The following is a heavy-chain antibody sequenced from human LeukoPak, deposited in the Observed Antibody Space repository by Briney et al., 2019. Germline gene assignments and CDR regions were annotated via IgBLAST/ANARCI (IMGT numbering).Heavy chain of an antibody. CDR3: ARPNDPLGIAVAYDY. J-gene: IGHJ4*02. CDR1: GFTFSSYA. V-gene: IGHV3-23*01. CDR2: ISGSGGST. Sequence: PGGSLRLSCAASGFTFSSYAMSWVRQAPGKGLEWVSAISGSGGSTYYADSVKGRFTISRDNSKNSLYLQMNSLRAEDTAVYYCARPNDPLGIAVAYDYWGQGTLVTVSS. D-gene: IGHD6-19*01.